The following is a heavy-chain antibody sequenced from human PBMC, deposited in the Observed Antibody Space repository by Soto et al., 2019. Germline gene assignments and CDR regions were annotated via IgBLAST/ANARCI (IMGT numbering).Heavy chain of an antibody. CDR2: INAGGGYT. V-gene: IGHV1-46*03. D-gene: IGHD2-21*02. CDR3: TTGGAIVVVTAPFAL. CDR1: GYTFTSYD. J-gene: IGHJ5*02. Sequence: GASVKVSCKASGYTFTSYDINWVRQAPGQGLEWMGTINAGGGYTTYAQRFQGRVTMTRDTSTSTVSMELSSLRYEDTALYYCTTGGAIVVVTAPFALWGQGTLVTVSS.